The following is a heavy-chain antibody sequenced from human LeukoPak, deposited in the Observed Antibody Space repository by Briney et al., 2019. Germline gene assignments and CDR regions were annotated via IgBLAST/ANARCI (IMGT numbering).Heavy chain of an antibody. CDR3: AKDVGESRFYFDY. V-gene: IGHV3-9*01. Sequence: PGGSLRLSCAASGFTFDDYAIHWVRQAPGKGLEWVSGISWNSGSIGYADSVKGRFTISRDNAKNSLYLQMNSLRAEDTALYYCAKDVGESRFYFDYWGQGTLVTVSS. D-gene: IGHD3-10*01. CDR2: ISWNSGSI. CDR1: GFTFDDYA. J-gene: IGHJ4*02.